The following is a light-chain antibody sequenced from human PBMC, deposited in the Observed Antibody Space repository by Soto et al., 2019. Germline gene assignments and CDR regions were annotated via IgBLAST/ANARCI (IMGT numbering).Light chain of an antibody. V-gene: IGLV2-14*01. Sequence: QSALTQPASESGSPGQSITIFCTGTSSDVGDYDYVSWYQQHPGKAPKLMIYEVRNRPSGVSNRFSGSKSGNTASLAISGLQAEDEANYYCSSYTNSNTWVFGGGTKLTVL. CDR3: SSYTNSNTWV. CDR1: SSDVGDYDY. J-gene: IGLJ3*02. CDR2: EVR.